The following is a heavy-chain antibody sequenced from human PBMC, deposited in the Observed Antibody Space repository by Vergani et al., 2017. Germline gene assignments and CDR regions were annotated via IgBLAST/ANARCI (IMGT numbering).Heavy chain of an antibody. CDR1: GFTFSSYA. J-gene: IGHJ4*02. CDR3: AKQYFVSGNYLFDY. D-gene: IGHD3-10*01. CDR2: ISGSGVSA. Sequence: VQLVESGGGVVQSGRSLRLSCAASGFTFSSYAMHWVRQAPGKGLEWVSGISGSGVSAYYTDSVKGRFTISRDNSKNMLFLQMNNLRTEDTAIYYCAKQYFVSGNYLFDYWGQGTLVTVSS. V-gene: IGHV3-23*04.